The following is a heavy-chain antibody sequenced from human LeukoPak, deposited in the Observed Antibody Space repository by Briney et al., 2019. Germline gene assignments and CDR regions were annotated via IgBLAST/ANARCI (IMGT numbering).Heavy chain of an antibody. CDR3: AKVVAGGYAFDI. D-gene: IGHD2-15*01. CDR1: GFTFSSYW. Sequence: GGSLRLSCAASGFTFSSYWMSWVRQAPGKGLEWVAFIRYDGSNKYYADSVKGRFTISRDNAKNSLYLQMNSLRAEDTALYYCAKVVAGGYAFDIWGQGTMVTVSS. V-gene: IGHV3-30*02. J-gene: IGHJ3*02. CDR2: IRYDGSNK.